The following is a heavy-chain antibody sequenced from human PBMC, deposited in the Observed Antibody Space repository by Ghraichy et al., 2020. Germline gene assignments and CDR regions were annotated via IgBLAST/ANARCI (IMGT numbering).Heavy chain of an antibody. V-gene: IGHV3-7*03. D-gene: IGHD3-3*01. CDR2: IKQDGSEK. J-gene: IGHJ4*02. CDR3: ARDRFWSGYGPEIDY. CDR1: GFTFSSYW. Sequence: GGSLRLSCAASGFTFSSYWMSWVRQAPGKGLEWVANIKQDGSEKYYVDSVKGRFTISRDNAKNSLYLQMNSLRAEDTAVYYCARDRFWSGYGPEIDYWGQGTLVTVSS.